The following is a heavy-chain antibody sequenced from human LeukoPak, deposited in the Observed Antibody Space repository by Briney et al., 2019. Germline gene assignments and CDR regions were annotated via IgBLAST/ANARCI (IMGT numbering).Heavy chain of an antibody. D-gene: IGHD5-12*01. CDR2: IIPIFGTA. CDR1: GGTFSSYA. Sequence: EASVKVSCKASGGTFSSYAIGWVQQAPGQGLEWMGGIIPIFGTANYAQKFQGRVTITADESTSTAYMELSSLRPEDTAVYYCARGARGYSGYGRPGGRPYYFDYWGQGTPVTVSS. V-gene: IGHV1-69*01. J-gene: IGHJ4*02. CDR3: ARGARGYSGYGRPGGRPYYFDY.